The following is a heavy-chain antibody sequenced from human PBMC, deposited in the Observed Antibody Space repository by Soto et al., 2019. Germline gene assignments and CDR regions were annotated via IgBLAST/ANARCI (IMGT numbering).Heavy chain of an antibody. D-gene: IGHD3-10*01. J-gene: IGHJ6*02. CDR1: GGSISSGGYY. V-gene: IGHV4-31*03. CDR3: ARDGEGDGKPGGMDV. Sequence: SETLSLTCTVSGGSISSGGYYWSWIRQHPGKGLEWIGYIYYSGSTYYNPSLKSRVTISVDTSKNQFSLKLSSATAADTAVYYCARDGEGDGKPGGMDVWGQGTTVTVSS. CDR2: IYYSGST.